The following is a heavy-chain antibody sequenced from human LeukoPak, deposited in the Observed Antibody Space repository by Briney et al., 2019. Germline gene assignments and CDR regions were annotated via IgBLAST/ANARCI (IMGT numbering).Heavy chain of an antibody. J-gene: IGHJ6*03. D-gene: IGHD5-12*01. CDR3: ARSGNSGYHSSYYFMDV. Sequence: SETLSLTCTAFGDSISTYYLSWIRQPPGKGLEWIGYVYYSGSTNYNPSLKSRGTMSVDASNSQFSLMLKSMMAAETTVVYCARSGNSGYHSSYYFMDVWGKGTTVTVSS. CDR1: GDSISTYY. CDR2: VYYSGST. V-gene: IGHV4-59*01.